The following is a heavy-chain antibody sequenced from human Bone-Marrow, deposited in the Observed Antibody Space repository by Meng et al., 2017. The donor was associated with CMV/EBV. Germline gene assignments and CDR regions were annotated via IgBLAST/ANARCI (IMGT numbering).Heavy chain of an antibody. V-gene: IGHV1-69*05. CDR2: IIPIFGTA. CDR1: GGTFSSYA. D-gene: IGHD2-2*01. CDR3: ARDEIVVVPRYYYYGMDV. J-gene: IGHJ6*01. Sequence: SVKVSCKASGGTFSSYAISWVRQAPGQGLEWMGGIIPIFGTANYAQKFQGRVTITTDESTSTAYMELSSLRSEDTAVYYCARDEIVVVPRYYYYGMDVWGPGHTVHGAS.